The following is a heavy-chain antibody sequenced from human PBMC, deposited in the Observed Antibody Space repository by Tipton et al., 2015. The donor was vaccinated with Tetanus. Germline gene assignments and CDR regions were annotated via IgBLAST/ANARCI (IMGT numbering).Heavy chain of an antibody. CDR3: ARDVVGATGWFDY. CDR1: GGTLDTFA. Sequence: QLVQSGAEVRKPGSSVKVSCKASGGTLDTFAINWVRQAPGQGLEWMGGLIPIFGTPKYEQKFQGRVTITADESTGSAYMELSSPRSEDTAVYYCARDVVGATGWFDYWGQGTLVTVSS. J-gene: IGHJ4*02. V-gene: IGHV1-69*01. CDR2: LIPIFGTP. D-gene: IGHD1-26*01.